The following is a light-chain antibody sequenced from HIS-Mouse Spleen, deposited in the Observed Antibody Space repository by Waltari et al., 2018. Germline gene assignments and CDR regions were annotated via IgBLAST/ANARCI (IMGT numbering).Light chain of an antibody. CDR3: SSYTSSSPYV. Sequence: QSALTQPASVSGSPGQSITISCTGTSSDVGGYTSVSWYQQHPGKAPKLMIYDVSNRPSGVSNRFSGSKSGNTASLTISGLQAEDEADYYCSSYTSSSPYVFGTGTKVTVL. CDR1: SSDVGGYTS. CDR2: DVS. V-gene: IGLV2-14*03. J-gene: IGLJ1*01.